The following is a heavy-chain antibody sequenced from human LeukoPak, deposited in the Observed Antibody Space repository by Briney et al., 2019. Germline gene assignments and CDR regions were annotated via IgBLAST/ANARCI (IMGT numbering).Heavy chain of an antibody. CDR2: ISYDGSNK. D-gene: IGHD5-18*01. J-gene: IGHJ4*02. CDR1: GFTFSSYG. V-gene: IGHV3-30*18. Sequence: PGGSLRLSCAASGFTFSSYGMHWVRQAPGKGLEWVAVISYDGSNKYYADSVKGRFTISRDNCKNTLYLQMNSLRAEDTAVYYCAKSDTAMVNGYFDYWGQGTLVTVSS. CDR3: AKSDTAMVNGYFDY.